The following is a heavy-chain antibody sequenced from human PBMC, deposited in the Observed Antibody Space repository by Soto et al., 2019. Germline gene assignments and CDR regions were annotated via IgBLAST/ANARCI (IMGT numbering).Heavy chain of an antibody. D-gene: IGHD3-22*01. Sequence: ASVKVSCKASGYTFTSYYINWVRQATGQGLEWMGWMNPNSGNTGYAQKFQGRVTMTRNTSISTAYMELSSLRSEDTAVYYCARTYYYDSRDHPGGYYYYGMDGWGQGTTVTVSS. V-gene: IGHV1-8*01. J-gene: IGHJ6*02. CDR2: MNPNSGNT. CDR3: ARTYYYDSRDHPGGYYYYGMDG. CDR1: GYTFTSYY.